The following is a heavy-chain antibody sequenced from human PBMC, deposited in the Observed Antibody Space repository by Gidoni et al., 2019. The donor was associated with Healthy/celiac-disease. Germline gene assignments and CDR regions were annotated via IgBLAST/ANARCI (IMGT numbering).Heavy chain of an antibody. CDR2: IDPSDSYT. Sequence: EVQLVQSGAEVKKPGESLRIPCKGSGYSLTSYWISWVRQLPGKGLEWMGRIDPSDSYTNYSPSFQGHVTISADKSISTAYLQWSSLKASDTAMYYCARLAIMSSQNYGSGVLSFDDAFDIWGQGTMVTVSS. V-gene: IGHV5-10-1*03. J-gene: IGHJ3*02. CDR1: GYSLTSYW. CDR3: ARLAIMSSQNYGSGVLSFDDAFDI. D-gene: IGHD3-10*01.